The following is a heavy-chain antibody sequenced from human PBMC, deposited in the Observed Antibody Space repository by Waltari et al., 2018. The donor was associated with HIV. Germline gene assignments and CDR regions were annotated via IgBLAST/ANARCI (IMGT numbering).Heavy chain of an antibody. CDR2: VSQKGDYV. V-gene: IGHV3-21*04. CDR1: GFGFRAYT. CDR3: TTLADTTMGRDWYFDL. J-gene: IGHJ2*01. Sequence: VYLVESGGGLVKPGGSLKLSCEGSGFGFRAYTMNWVRQAPGKGLEWGSSVSQKGDYVYYTDAMKGRLSITRDNSKNLMFLEMTRLRPEDSATYFCTTLADTTMGRDWYFDLWGRGVWVIVST. D-gene: IGHD3-10*01.